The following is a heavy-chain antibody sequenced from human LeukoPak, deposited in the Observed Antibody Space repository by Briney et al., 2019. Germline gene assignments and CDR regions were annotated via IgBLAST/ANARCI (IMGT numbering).Heavy chain of an antibody. CDR3: ARGGPAALTRYCSSTSCYRFRYSMDV. V-gene: IGHV1-2*02. CDR2: INPNSGGT. Sequence: ASVKVSCKASGYTFTGYYMHWVRQAPGQGLEWMGWINPNSGGTSYAQKLQGRVTMTSDTSISTAYMRLSRLRSDDAAVYYCARGGPAALTRYCSSTSCYRFRYSMDVWGKGTTVTVSS. J-gene: IGHJ6*03. D-gene: IGHD2-2*02. CDR1: GYTFTGYY.